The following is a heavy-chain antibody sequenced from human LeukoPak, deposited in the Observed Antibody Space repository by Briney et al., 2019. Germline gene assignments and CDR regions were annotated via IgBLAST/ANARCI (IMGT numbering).Heavy chain of an antibody. Sequence: SETPSLTCVVSGGSLSTHHWSWIRQSPGRGLEWIGYISDSGSTNYNPSLKSRVTISVDTSKNQFSLMLSSVTAADTAVYYCARGYDSSAYYPFNYWGQGTLVTVSS. J-gene: IGHJ4*02. D-gene: IGHD3-22*01. V-gene: IGHV4-59*11. CDR3: ARGYDSSAYYPFNY. CDR1: GGSLSTHH. CDR2: ISDSGST.